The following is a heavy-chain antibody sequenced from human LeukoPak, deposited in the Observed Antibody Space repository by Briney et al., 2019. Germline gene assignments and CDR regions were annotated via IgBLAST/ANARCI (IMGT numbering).Heavy chain of an antibody. CDR2: ISAYNGNT. CDR3: AWESGGYRYGAWDY. J-gene: IGHJ4*02. D-gene: IGHD5-18*01. V-gene: IGHV1-18*04. CDR1: GYTFTSYG. Sequence: ASVKVSGKASGYTFTSYGIIWVRQAPGQGLEWMGWISAYNGNTNYAQKLQGRVTITTDTSTSTVYVELRSLRSDDTAVYYCAWESGGYRYGAWDYWGQGTLVTVSS.